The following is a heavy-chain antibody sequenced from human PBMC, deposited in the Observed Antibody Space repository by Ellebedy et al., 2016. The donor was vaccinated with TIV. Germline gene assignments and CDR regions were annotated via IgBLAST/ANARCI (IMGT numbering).Heavy chain of an antibody. Sequence: GESLKISCAASGFSFRSYWMSWVRQAPGKGLEWVANIYQDGGVQYYVDSVKGRFTISRDNAKNSLFLQMNSLRVEDTAVYYCARRGSYGDYAVQVNSWFDSWGRGTLVAVSS. CDR3: ARRGSYGDYAVQVNSWFDS. J-gene: IGHJ5*01. V-gene: IGHV3-7*01. CDR2: IYQDGGVQ. D-gene: IGHD4-17*01. CDR1: GFSFRSYW.